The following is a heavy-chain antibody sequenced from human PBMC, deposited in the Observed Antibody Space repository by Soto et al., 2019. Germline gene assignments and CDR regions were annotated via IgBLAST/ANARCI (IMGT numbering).Heavy chain of an antibody. V-gene: IGHV3-23*01. CDR3: AKDRGYTTESYYVAIFDS. CDR2: ISAIGGRT. CDR1: VFNFNNCS. Sequence: GPLRLSCAACVFNFNNCSITWLRQAPGKRPDWVPAISAIGGRTFYADSVKGRFSTSRDISKSTVHLQMNTLRAEETAIYFCAKDRGYTTESYYVAIFDSWGPGPPVNVSS. D-gene: IGHD2-8*02. J-gene: IGHJ4*02.